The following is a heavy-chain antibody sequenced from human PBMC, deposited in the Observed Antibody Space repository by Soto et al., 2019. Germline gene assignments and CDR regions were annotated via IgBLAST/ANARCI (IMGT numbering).Heavy chain of an antibody. CDR2: IWYDGSNK. J-gene: IGHJ3*02. CDR1: GFTFSSYG. Sequence: GGSLRLSCAASGFTFSSYGMHWVRQDPGKGLEWVAVIWYDGSNKYYADSVKGRFTISRDNSKNTLYLQMNSLRAEDTAVYYCAREITRALRYAFDIWGQGTMVTVSS. V-gene: IGHV3-33*01. CDR3: AREITRALRYAFDI. D-gene: IGHD1-20*01.